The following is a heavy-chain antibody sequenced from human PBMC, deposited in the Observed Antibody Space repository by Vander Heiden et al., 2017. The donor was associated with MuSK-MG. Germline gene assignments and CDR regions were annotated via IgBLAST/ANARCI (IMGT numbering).Heavy chain of an antibody. CDR2: ISYDGSNK. CDR3: AKEGRYFDWLSTLRPYYYYYYMDV. Sequence: VQLVESGGSVVQPGRSLRLSCAASAFTFSSYGLHWVRQAPGKGLEWVAVISYDGSNKYYADSVKGRFTISRDNSKNTLYLQMNSLRAEDTAVYYCAKEGRYFDWLSTLRPYYYYYYMDVWGKGTTVTVSS. V-gene: IGHV3-30*18. J-gene: IGHJ6*03. CDR1: AFTFSSYG. D-gene: IGHD3-9*01.